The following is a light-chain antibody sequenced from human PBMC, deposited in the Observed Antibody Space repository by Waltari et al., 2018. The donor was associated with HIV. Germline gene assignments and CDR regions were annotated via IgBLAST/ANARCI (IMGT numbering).Light chain of an antibody. J-gene: IGKJ1*01. Sequence: DIVMTQTPDFLTVYLGERATITCKSSHSLLFSSNKKNYLAWYQQKPGQSPKLLIYWASTRHSGVPDRFSGSGSGTDFTLTITGLQPEDVAVYFCQQYYSTPPTFGQGTKVEIK. CDR1: HSLLFSSNKKNY. CDR2: WAS. V-gene: IGKV4-1*01. CDR3: QQYYSTPPT.